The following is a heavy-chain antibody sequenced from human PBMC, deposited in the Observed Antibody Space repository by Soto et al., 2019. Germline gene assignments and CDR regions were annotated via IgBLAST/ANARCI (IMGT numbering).Heavy chain of an antibody. CDR2: IYTDGTT. V-gene: IGHV4-4*07. D-gene: IGHD2-15*01. CDR3: AREVRGGFTGIFDQ. CDR1: GDSISDYFY. Sequence: QVQLQGSGPGQVKPSETLSLTYTVSGDSISDYFYWSWIRQPAGKGLEWIGRIYTDGTTKYNPSLKSRVTLSLDKSKNQFSLWLSSVTDADTAVYYFAREVRGGFTGIFDQWGRGSRVTVSS. J-gene: IGHJ4*02.